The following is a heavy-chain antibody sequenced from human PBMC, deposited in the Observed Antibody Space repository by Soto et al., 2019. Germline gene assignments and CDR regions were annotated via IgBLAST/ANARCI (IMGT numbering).Heavy chain of an antibody. V-gene: IGHV3-20*04. Sequence: PGGSLRLSCAASGFTFDDYGMSWVRQVPGKGLEWVSGSNSNGDKTGYADSVKGRFTISRDNSKNTLYLQMNSLRAEDTAVYYCARGLEYRSLNYFDYWGQGTLVTVSS. CDR1: GFTFDDYG. D-gene: IGHD2-2*02. J-gene: IGHJ4*02. CDR3: ARGLEYRSLNYFDY. CDR2: SNSNGDKT.